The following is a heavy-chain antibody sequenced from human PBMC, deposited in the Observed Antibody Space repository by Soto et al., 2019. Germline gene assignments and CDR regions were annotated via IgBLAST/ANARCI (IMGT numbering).Heavy chain of an antibody. V-gene: IGHV3-64*01. J-gene: IGHJ6*03. CDR3: ARRSRPDFYYMDG. CDR2: ISSNGVGT. Sequence: EVQLAESGGGLAQPGGSLRLSCAASGFTLSGYAMDWVRQAPGKGLEYVSGISSNGVGTYYANSVQGRFTISRDNSKNTVYSQMGSLRPEDMAVYYCARRSRPDFYYMDGWGKGTTVTVSS. CDR1: GFTLSGYA.